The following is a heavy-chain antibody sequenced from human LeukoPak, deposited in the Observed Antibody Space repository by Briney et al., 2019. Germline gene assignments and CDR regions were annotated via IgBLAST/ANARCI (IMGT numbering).Heavy chain of an antibody. D-gene: IGHD1-26*01. J-gene: IGHJ4*02. CDR2: INHSGST. CDR3: ARGFSDFSGSYDY. CDR1: GGSFSGYY. V-gene: IGHV4-34*01. Sequence: PSETLSLTCAVYGGSFSGYYWSWIRQPPGKGLEWIGEINHSGSTNYNPSLKSRVTISVDTSKNQFSLKLSSVTAADTAVYYCARGFSDFSGSYDYWGQGTLVTVSS.